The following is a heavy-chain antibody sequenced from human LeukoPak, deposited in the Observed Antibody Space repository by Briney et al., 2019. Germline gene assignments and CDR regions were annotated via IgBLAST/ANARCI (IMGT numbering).Heavy chain of an antibody. CDR2: ISSSSSYI. J-gene: IGHJ3*02. V-gene: IGHV3-21*01. CDR3: AGAHYVWGSYRYYDAFDI. D-gene: IGHD3-16*02. CDR1: GFTFSSYS. Sequence: GGSLRLSCAASGFTFSSYSMNWVRQAPGKGLEWVSSISSSSSYIYYADSVKGRFTISRDNAKNSLYLQMNSLRAEDTAVYYCAGAHYVWGSYRYYDAFDIWGQGTMVTVSS.